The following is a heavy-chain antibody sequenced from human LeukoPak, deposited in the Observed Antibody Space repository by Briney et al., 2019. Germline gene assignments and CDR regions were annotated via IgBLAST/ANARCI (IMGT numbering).Heavy chain of an antibody. CDR3: ARGHVPGSTRHWDF. Sequence: GGSLRLSCAASGFTFSSYAMSWVRQAPGKGLEWVSAISGSGGSTYYADSVKGRFTISRDNAKNTLYLQMNSLRVEDTAVYFCARGHVPGSTRHWDFWGQGTLVTVSS. D-gene: IGHD3-10*01. CDR2: ISGSGGST. V-gene: IGHV3-23*01. J-gene: IGHJ4*02. CDR1: GFTFSSYA.